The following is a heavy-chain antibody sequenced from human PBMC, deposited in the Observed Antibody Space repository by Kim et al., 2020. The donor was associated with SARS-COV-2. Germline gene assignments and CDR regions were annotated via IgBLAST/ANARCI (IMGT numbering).Heavy chain of an antibody. V-gene: IGHV3-53*01. J-gene: IGHJ6*02. CDR3: ASRGFLGAESYYYYGMDV. CDR1: GFTVSSNY. CDR2: IYSGGST. D-gene: IGHD1-26*01. Sequence: GGSLRLSCAASGFTVSSNYMSWVRQAPGKGLEWVSVIYSGGSTYYADSVKGRFTISRDNSKNTLYLQMNSLRAEDTAVYYCASRGFLGAESYYYYGMDVWGQGTTVTVSS.